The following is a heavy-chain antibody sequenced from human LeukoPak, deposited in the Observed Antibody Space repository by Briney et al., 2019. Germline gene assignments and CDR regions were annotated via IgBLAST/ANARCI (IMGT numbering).Heavy chain of an antibody. Sequence: ASVKVSCKASGYTFTGYYMHWVRQAPGQGLEWMGWINPNSGGTNYAQKFQGRVTMTRDTSISTAYMELSRLRSDDTAVYYCAGEYSSSSAFDYWGQGTLVTVSS. J-gene: IGHJ4*02. CDR1: GYTFTGYY. CDR2: INPNSGGT. V-gene: IGHV1-2*02. CDR3: AGEYSSSSAFDY. D-gene: IGHD6-6*01.